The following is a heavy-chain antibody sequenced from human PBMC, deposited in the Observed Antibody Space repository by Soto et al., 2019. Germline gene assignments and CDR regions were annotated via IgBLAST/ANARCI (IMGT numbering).Heavy chain of an antibody. D-gene: IGHD3-10*01. CDR2: ISGSGGST. Sequence: GGSLRLSCAASGFTFSSYAMSWVRQAPGKGLEWVSAISGSGGSTYYADSVKGRFTISRDNSKNTLYLQMNSLRAEDTAVYYCAKNPHYGSGSYYEVWFDPWGQGTLVTVSS. J-gene: IGHJ5*02. CDR3: AKNPHYGSGSYYEVWFDP. CDR1: GFTFSSYA. V-gene: IGHV3-23*01.